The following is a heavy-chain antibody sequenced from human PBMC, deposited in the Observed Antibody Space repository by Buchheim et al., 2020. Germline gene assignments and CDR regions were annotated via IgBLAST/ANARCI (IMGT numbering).Heavy chain of an antibody. V-gene: IGHV3-15*01. CDR2: IKSKTDGGTT. CDR3: TTETYYYDSSGYYYRPIGGFDY. D-gene: IGHD3-22*01. Sequence: EVQLVESGGGLVKPGGSLRLSCAASGFTFSNAWMSWVRQAPGKGLEWVGRIKSKTDGGTTDYAAPVKGRLTILRDDSKNTLDLQMNRLKTEDTAVYYCTTETYYYDSSGYYYRPIGGFDYWGQGTL. CDR1: GFTFSNAW. J-gene: IGHJ4*02.